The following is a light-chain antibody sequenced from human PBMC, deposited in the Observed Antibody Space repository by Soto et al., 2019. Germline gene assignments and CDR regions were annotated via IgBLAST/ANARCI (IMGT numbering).Light chain of an antibody. CDR2: DVS. V-gene: IGLV2-11*01. CDR1: SSDVGGYNY. J-gene: IGLJ1*01. CDR3: CSYAGSPFV. Sequence: QLVLTQPHSVSGSPGQSVAISCTGTSSDVGGYNYVSWYQQHPGKVPKLLIYDVSKRPSGVPDRFSGSKSDNTASLTISGLQAEDEADYYCCSYAGSPFVFGTGTQLTVL.